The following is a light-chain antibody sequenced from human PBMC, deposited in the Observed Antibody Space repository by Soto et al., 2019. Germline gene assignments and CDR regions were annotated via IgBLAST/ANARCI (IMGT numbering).Light chain of an antibody. Sequence: EVVMTQSPRNLPVTLGQPASISCWSSQGLVYSDGNTYLNWFQQRPGHSPMRLLYKVSFRDSGVPDRFSGSRSGTAFTLTTSSVEAEDVGIYYCMHATHWPSYTFGQRTKLESK. J-gene: IGKJ2*01. V-gene: IGKV2-30*01. CDR1: QGLVYSDGNTY. CDR3: MHATHWPSYT. CDR2: KVS.